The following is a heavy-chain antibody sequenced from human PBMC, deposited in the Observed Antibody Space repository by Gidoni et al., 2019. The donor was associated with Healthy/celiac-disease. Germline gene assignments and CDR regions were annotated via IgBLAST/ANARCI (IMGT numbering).Heavy chain of an antibody. CDR1: GFTFSSYS. D-gene: IGHD3-22*01. Sequence: EVQLVESGGGLVKPGGSLRLSCAASGFTFSSYSMNWVRQAPGKGLEWVSSISSSSSDIYYADSVKGRFTISRDNAKNSLYLQMNSLRAEDTAVYYCARARGPTYYYDSSGFGGYFDYWGQGTLVTVSS. CDR2: ISSSSSDI. J-gene: IGHJ4*02. V-gene: IGHV3-21*01. CDR3: ARARGPTYYYDSSGFGGYFDY.